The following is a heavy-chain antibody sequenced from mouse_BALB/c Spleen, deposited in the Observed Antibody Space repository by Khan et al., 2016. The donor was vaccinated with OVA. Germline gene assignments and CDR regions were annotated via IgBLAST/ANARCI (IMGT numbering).Heavy chain of an antibody. CDR2: IFPGDGST. V-gene: IGHV1-85*01. Sequence: QVQLQQSGAELVKPGTSVKLSCKASGYTFTSYDINWVRQRPEQGLDWIGWIFPGDGSTKYNEKFKGKATLTTDKSSSTAYMQLSRLTSEDSATYFCARGGYGGFAYWGQGTLVTVSA. CDR1: GYTFTSYD. CDR3: ARGGYGGFAY. J-gene: IGHJ3*01. D-gene: IGHD2-14*01.